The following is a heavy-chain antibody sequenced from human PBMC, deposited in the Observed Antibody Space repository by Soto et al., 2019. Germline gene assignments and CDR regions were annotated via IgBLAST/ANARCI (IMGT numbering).Heavy chain of an antibody. V-gene: IGHV1-69*02. Sequence: QVQLVQSGAEVKKPGSSVKVSCKASGGTFSSYTISWVRQAPGQGLEWMGRIIPILGIANYAQKCQGRVTITADKSTSTAYMELSSLRSEDTAVYYCAIAVAGYEFDYWGQGTLVTVSS. CDR1: GGTFSSYT. D-gene: IGHD6-19*01. J-gene: IGHJ4*02. CDR3: AIAVAGYEFDY. CDR2: IIPILGIA.